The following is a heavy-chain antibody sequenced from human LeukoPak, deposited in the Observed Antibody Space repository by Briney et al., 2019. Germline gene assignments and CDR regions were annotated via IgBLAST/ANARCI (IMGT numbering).Heavy chain of an antibody. CDR2: IFPIFGTA. D-gene: IGHD3-16*01. Sequence: SLSVSCTASGGSFSSYAICWVRHAHRQGMEWMGGIFPIFGTAIYAQKLQTRVTITADESTSTAYIEPSSLRTEDTAVYYCARYRTAYDYIWGSKRHFDYGGQGTLVTVSS. CDR1: GGSFSSYA. J-gene: IGHJ4*02. CDR3: ARYRTAYDYIWGSKRHFDY. V-gene: IGHV1-69*13.